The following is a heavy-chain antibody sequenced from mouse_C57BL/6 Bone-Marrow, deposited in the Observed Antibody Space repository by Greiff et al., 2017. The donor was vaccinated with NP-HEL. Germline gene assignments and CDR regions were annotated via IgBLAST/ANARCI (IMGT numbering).Heavy chain of an antibody. D-gene: IGHD1-1*01. CDR3: ARSHYYGSSYWYFDI. CDR1: GYTFTNYW. Sequence: QVQLQQSGAELVRPGTSVKMSCKASGYTFTNYWIGWAKQRPGHGLEWIGDIYPGGGYTNTNEKVKGKATLTADKSSSSAYIQFSILTSEDSAIYYGARSHYYGSSYWYFDIWGTGTTVTVSS. J-gene: IGHJ1*03. CDR2: IYPGGGYT. V-gene: IGHV1-63*01.